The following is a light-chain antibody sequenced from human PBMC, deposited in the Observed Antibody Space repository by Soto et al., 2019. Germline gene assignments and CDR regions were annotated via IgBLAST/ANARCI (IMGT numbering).Light chain of an antibody. CDR2: GNR. CDR3: QAYDYSLTASV. Sequence: QSVLTQPPSVSGAQGQRAPISCTGKSSNFGAAYDVPWYQQLPGAAPKLVIFGNRNRPSGVPERFSGSKSGTSASLAITGLQAEDEADYYCQAYDYSLTASVFGGGTKLTVL. V-gene: IGLV1-40*01. CDR1: SSNFGAAYD. J-gene: IGLJ3*02.